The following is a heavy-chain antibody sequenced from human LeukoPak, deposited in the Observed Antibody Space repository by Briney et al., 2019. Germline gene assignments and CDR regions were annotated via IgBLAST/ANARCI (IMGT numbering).Heavy chain of an antibody. CDR1: GFTFSSYW. D-gene: IGHD3-9*01. V-gene: IGHV3-7*03. Sequence: GGSLRLSCAASGFTFSSYWMSWVRQAPGKGLEWVANIKQDGSEKYYVDSVKGRFTISRDNAKNSLYLQMNSLRAEDTAVYYCARGVRYFDWLSEYGMDVWGKGTTVTVSS. J-gene: IGHJ6*04. CDR2: IKQDGSEK. CDR3: ARGVRYFDWLSEYGMDV.